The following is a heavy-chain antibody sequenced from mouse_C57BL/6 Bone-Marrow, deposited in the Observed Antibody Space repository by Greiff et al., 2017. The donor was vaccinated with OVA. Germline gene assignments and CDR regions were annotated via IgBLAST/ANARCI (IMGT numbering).Heavy chain of an antibody. CDR2: IDPSDSYT. V-gene: IGHV1-59*01. D-gene: IGHD2-3*01. CDR3: ARRNDGYWYFDV. CDR1: GYTFTSYW. J-gene: IGHJ1*03. Sequence: VQLQQPGAELVRPGTSVKLSCKASGYTFTSYWMHWVKQRPGQGLEWIGVIDPSDSYTNYNQKFKGKATLTADKSSSTAYMQLSSLTSEDSAVYFCARRNDGYWYFDVWGTGTTVTVSS.